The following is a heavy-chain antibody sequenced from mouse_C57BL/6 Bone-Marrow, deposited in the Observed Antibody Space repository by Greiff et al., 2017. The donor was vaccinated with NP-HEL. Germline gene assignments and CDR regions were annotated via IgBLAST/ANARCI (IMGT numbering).Heavy chain of an antibody. CDR1: GFTFSSYG. CDR3: ARRSRRGWFAY. V-gene: IGHV5-6*01. Sequence: EVNLVESGGDLVKPGGSLKLSCAASGFTFSSYGMSWVRQTPDKRLEWVATISSGGSYTYYPDSVKGRFTISRDNAKNTLYLQMSSLKSEDTAMYYCARRSRRGWFAYWGQGTLVTVSA. CDR2: ISSGGSYT. J-gene: IGHJ3*01.